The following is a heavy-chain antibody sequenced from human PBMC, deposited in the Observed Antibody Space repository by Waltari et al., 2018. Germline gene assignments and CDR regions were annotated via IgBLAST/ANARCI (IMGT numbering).Heavy chain of an antibody. CDR3: TNLGHSSSTGYYFYYMDV. J-gene: IGHJ6*03. V-gene: IGHV3-9*01. D-gene: IGHD6-6*01. CDR1: GFTFDNFA. CDR2: ISWNSDNT. Sequence: EVRLVESGGGLVQPGRSLRLSCTVSGFTFDNFAMHWVRLAPGKGLGGVSGISWNSDNTGYADSVRGRITISRDNGKNSLYLEMNSLRVEDTALYYCTNLGHSSSTGYYFYYMDVWGKGNTVTVSS.